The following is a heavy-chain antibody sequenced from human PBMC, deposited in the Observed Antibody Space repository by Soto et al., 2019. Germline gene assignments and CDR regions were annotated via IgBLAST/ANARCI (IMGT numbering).Heavy chain of an antibody. CDR2: INPSGGST. CDR1: GYTFTSYD. CDR3: ARNLGITFGGVIAPFDY. J-gene: IGHJ4*02. Sequence: ASVKVSCKASGYTFTSYDINWVRQATGQGLEWMGWINPSGGSTSYAQKFQGRVTMTRDTSTSTVYMELSSLRSEGTAVYYCARNLGITFGGVIAPFDYWGQGTLVTVSS. D-gene: IGHD3-16*02. V-gene: IGHV1-46*03.